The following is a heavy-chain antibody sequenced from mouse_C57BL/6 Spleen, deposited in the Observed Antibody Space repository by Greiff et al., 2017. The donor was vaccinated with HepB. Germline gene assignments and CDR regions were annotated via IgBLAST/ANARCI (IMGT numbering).Heavy chain of an antibody. CDR3: ASRGSTEVFDV. J-gene: IGHJ1*03. CDR2: IDPSDSYT. CDR1: GYTFTSYW. Sequence: QVQLQQPGAELVKPGASVKLSCKASGYTFTSYWMQWVKQRPGQGLEWIGEIDPSDSYTNYNQKFKGKATLTVDTSSSTAYMQLSSLTSEDSAVYYCASRGSTEVFDVWGTGTTVTVSS. V-gene: IGHV1-50*01. D-gene: IGHD1-1*01.